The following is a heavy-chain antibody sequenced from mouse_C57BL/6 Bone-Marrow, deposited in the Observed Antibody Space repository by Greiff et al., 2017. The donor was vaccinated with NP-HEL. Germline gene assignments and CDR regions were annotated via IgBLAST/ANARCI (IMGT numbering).Heavy chain of an antibody. Sequence: LVESEGGLVQPGSSMKLSCTASGFTFSDYYMAWVRQVPEKGLEWVANINYDGSSTYYLDSLKSRFIISRDNAKNILYLQMSSLKSEDTATYYCARGSSYSWYFDVWGTGTTVTVSS. CDR3: ARGSSYSWYFDV. V-gene: IGHV5-16*01. D-gene: IGHD1-1*01. J-gene: IGHJ1*03. CDR1: GFTFSDYY. CDR2: INYDGSST.